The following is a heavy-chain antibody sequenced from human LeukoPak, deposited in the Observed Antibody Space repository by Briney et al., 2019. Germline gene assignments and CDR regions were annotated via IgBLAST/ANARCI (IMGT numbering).Heavy chain of an antibody. CDR3: ATFGLVAALDL. Sequence: GGSLRLSCAASGFSFNAYWMAWVRQAPGTGLEWVANINPAGSETFHVDPVKGRFSISRDHAKNLVYLQMNSLRAEDTAVYYGATFGLVAALDLWGQGTLVTVSS. D-gene: IGHD5-12*01. J-gene: IGHJ4*02. V-gene: IGHV3-7*01. CDR1: GFSFNAYW. CDR2: INPAGSET.